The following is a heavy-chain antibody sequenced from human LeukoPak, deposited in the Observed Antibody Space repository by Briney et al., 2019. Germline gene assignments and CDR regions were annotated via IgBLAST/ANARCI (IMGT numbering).Heavy chain of an antibody. Sequence: PGGSLRLSCAASIFSFSSYWMSWVRQAPGKGLEWVANIKQDGSEKYYVDSVKGRFTISRDNAKNSLYLQMNSLRAEDTAVYYCARMDGGILLFSDAFDIWGQGTMVTVSS. V-gene: IGHV3-7*01. CDR1: IFSFSSYW. J-gene: IGHJ3*02. D-gene: IGHD2-21*02. CDR2: IKQDGSEK. CDR3: ARMDGGILLFSDAFDI.